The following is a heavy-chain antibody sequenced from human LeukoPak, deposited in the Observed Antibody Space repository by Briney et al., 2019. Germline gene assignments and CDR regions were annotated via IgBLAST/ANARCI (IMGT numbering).Heavy chain of an antibody. Sequence: GGSLRLSCAASGFTFSSYSMNWVRQAPGKGLEWVSSISSSSSYIYYADSVKGRFTISRDNAKNSLYLQMNSLRAEDTAMYYCARAVGATTPFDYWGQGTLVTVSS. V-gene: IGHV3-21*01. CDR2: ISSSSSYI. D-gene: IGHD1-26*01. CDR3: ARAVGATTPFDY. CDR1: GFTFSSYS. J-gene: IGHJ4*02.